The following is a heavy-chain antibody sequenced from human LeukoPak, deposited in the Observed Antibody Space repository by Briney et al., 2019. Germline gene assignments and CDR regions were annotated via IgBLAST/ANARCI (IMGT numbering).Heavy chain of an antibody. V-gene: IGHV4-59*12. D-gene: IGHD6-19*01. J-gene: IGHJ4*02. CDR3: ARRSGYSSGEDY. Sequence: SETLSLTCTVSSGSINSYYWSWIRQPPGEGLEWIGYIYYSGSTNYNPSLKSRVTMSVDTSKNQFSLKLSSVTAADTAVYYYARRSGYSSGEDYWGQGTLVTVSS. CDR1: SGSINSYY. CDR2: IYYSGST.